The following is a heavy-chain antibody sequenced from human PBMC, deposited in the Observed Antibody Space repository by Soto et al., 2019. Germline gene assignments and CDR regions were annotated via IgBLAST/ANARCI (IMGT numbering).Heavy chain of an antibody. CDR3: ARWWNYYDSSGYGAYYYYYGMDV. Sequence: PSETLSLTCTVSGGSISSSSYYWGWIRQPPGKGLEWIGSIYYSGSTYYNPSLKSRVTISVDTSKNQFSLKLSSVTAADTAVYYCARWWNYYDSSGYGAYYYYYGMDVWGQGTTVT. J-gene: IGHJ6*02. CDR2: IYYSGST. V-gene: IGHV4-39*01. D-gene: IGHD3-22*01. CDR1: GGSISSSSYY.